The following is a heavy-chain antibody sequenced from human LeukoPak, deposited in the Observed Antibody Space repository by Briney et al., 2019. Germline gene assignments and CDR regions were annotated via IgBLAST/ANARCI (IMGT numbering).Heavy chain of an antibody. CDR3: TTYGSGRKFDY. V-gene: IGHV3-30*04. CDR1: GYTFTGYY. D-gene: IGHD3-10*01. CDR2: ISYDGSKK. J-gene: IGHJ4*02. Sequence: SCKASGYTFTGYYMHWVRQAPGKGLEWVAVISYDGSKKYYADSVKGRFTISRDNSKNTLYLQMNSLRAEDTAVYYCTTYGSGRKFDYWGQGILVTVSS.